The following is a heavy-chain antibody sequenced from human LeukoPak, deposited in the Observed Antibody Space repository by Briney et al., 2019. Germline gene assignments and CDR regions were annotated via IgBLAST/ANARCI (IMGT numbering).Heavy chain of an antibody. J-gene: IGHJ4*02. Sequence: GGSLRLSCSASGFTFSSFAMHWVRRAPGKGLEYVAAISRNGGSTYYADSVKGRFTISRDNSKNTLYLQMSSLRAEDTAVYLCVKDLRSDFMGVLSRYLSYWGQGTLVTVSS. V-gene: IGHV3-64D*09. D-gene: IGHD2/OR15-2a*01. CDR2: ISRNGGST. CDR1: GFTFSSFA. CDR3: VKDLRSDFMGVLSRYLSY.